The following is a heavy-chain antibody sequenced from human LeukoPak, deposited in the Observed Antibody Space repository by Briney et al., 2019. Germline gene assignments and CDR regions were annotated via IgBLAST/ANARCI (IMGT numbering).Heavy chain of an antibody. CDR2: IVVGSGNT. CDR3: ARRNSGIAARPIQYFQH. J-gene: IGHJ1*01. D-gene: IGHD6-6*01. Sequence: GASVKVSCKASGFTFTSSAVQWVRQARGQRLEWIGWIVVGSGNTNYAQKFQGRVTITTDESTSTAYMELSSLRSEDTAVYYCARRNSGIAARPIQYFQHWGQGTLATVSS. V-gene: IGHV1-58*01. CDR1: GFTFTSSA.